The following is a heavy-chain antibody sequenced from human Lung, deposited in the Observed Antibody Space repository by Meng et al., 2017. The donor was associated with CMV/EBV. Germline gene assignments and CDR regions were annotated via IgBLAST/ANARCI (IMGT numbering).Heavy chain of an antibody. Sequence: SXXVSCKASGGTFSSYTISWVRQAPGQGLEWMGRIIPILGIANYAQKFQGRVTITADKSTSTAYMELSSLRSEDTAVYYCARVGRNFYGMDVSGQGTTVTVSS. J-gene: IGHJ6*02. CDR3: ARVGRNFYGMDV. D-gene: IGHD1-14*01. CDR1: GGTFSSYT. CDR2: IIPILGIA. V-gene: IGHV1-69*02.